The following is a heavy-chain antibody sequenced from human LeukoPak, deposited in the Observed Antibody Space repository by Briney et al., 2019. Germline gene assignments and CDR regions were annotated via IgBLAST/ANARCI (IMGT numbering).Heavy chain of an antibody. J-gene: IGHJ4*02. V-gene: IGHV3-23*01. CDR3: ANGRGPNTGPTLDY. Sequence: PGGSLRLSCAASGLTFSSCSMTWVRQAPGKGPEWVSCISGSGGNTYYADSVKGRFTISRDNSKNTLYLQLNSLRAEDTAIYYCANGRGPNTGPTLDYWGQGTLVTVSS. CDR2: ISGSGGNT. CDR1: GLTFSSCS. D-gene: IGHD2-15*01.